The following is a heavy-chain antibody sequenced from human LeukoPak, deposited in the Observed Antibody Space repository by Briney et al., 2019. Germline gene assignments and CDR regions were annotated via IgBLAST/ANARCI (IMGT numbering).Heavy chain of an antibody. CDR1: GYTFTNYY. J-gene: IGHJ4*02. V-gene: IGHV1-46*04. Sequence: ASVKVSCKASGYTFTNYYLHWVRQAPGQGLEWMGIINPSGGSTSYAQKLQGRVTMTRDRPTSTVYMELSSLRSEDTAVYYCARCATTVTTGDYWGQGTQVTVSS. D-gene: IGHD4-17*01. CDR2: INPSGGST. CDR3: ARCATTVTTGDY.